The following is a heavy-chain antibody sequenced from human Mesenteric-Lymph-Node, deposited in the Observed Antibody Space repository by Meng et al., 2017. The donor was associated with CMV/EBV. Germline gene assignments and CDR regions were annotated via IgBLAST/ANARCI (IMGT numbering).Heavy chain of an antibody. V-gene: IGHV3-7*01. Sequence: GESLKISCAASGFTFSSYWMSWVRQAPGKGLEWVANIKQDGSEKYYVDSVKGRFTISRDNAKNSLYLQMNSLRAEDTAVYYCARDVQSMIVVIIKGGMDVWGQGTTVTVSS. J-gene: IGHJ6*02. D-gene: IGHD3-22*01. CDR3: ARDVQSMIVVIIKGGMDV. CDR1: GFTFSSYW. CDR2: IKQDGSEK.